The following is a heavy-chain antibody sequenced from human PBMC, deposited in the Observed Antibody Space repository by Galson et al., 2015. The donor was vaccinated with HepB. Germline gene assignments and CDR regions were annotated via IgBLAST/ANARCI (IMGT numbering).Heavy chain of an antibody. V-gene: IGHV1-24*01. J-gene: IGHJ4*02. CDR1: GHTLTELS. Sequence: SAKVPCQVSGHTLTELSMHWVRKAPGKGLEWMGGFDPEDGETIHAQKFQGRVTMTEDTSTDTAYMELSSLRSEDAAVYYCATRGAAGSKGCFDYWGQGTLVTVSS. CDR2: FDPEDGET. D-gene: IGHD6-13*01. CDR3: ATRGAAGSKGCFDY.